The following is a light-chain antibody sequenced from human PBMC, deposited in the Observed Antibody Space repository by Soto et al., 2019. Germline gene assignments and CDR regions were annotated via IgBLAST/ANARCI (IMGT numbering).Light chain of an antibody. J-gene: IGLJ2*01. CDR2: GNS. V-gene: IGLV1-40*01. CDR1: SSNIGAGYD. Sequence: QSVLTQPPSVSGAPGQRVTISCTGSSSNIGAGYDVHWYQQLPGTAPKLLIYGNSNRPSGVPDRFSGSKSGTSASLAITGLQAEDEVGYYCQSYDSSLSGSVFGGGTKLTVL. CDR3: QSYDSSLSGSV.